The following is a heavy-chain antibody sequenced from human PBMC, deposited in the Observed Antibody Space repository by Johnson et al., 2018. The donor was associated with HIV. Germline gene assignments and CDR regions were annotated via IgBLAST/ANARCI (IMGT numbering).Heavy chain of an antibody. D-gene: IGHD2-8*01. CDR1: GFTFSSYG. J-gene: IGHJ3*02. Sequence: QVQLVESGGGVVQPGRSLRLSCAASGFTFSSYGMHWVRQAPGKGLEWVAVISYDGSNKYYADSVKGRFTISRDNSKNTLYLHMNSMRAEDTAVYYCAKVVWEGDAVDIWGQGTMVTVSS. V-gene: IGHV3-30*18. CDR3: AKVVWEGDAVDI. CDR2: ISYDGSNK.